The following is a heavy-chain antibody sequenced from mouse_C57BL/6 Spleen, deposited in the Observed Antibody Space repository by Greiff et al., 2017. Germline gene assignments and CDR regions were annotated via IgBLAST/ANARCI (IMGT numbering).Heavy chain of an antibody. Sequence: VHLVESGPELVKPGASVKISCKASGYAFSSSWINWVKQRPGKGLEWIGRIYPGDGDTNYNGKFKGKATLTADKSSSTAYMQLSSLTSEDSAVYCCARRLGPYAMDYWGQGTSVTVSS. CDR1: GYAFSSSW. CDR2: IYPGDGDT. D-gene: IGHD4-1*01. CDR3: ARRLGPYAMDY. J-gene: IGHJ4*01. V-gene: IGHV1-82*01.